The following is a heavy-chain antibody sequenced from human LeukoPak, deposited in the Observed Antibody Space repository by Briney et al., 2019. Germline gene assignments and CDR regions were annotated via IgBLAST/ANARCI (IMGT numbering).Heavy chain of an antibody. CDR2: INPNSDGT. Sequence: ASVKVSCKASGYTFTGYYMHWVRQAPGQGLEWMGWINPNSDGTNYAQKFQGRVTMTRDTSISTAYMELSRLRSDDTAVYYCARFTRLGVVAATPALDVWGQGTTVTVSS. V-gene: IGHV1-2*02. CDR3: ARFTRLGVVAATPALDV. J-gene: IGHJ6*02. CDR1: GYTFTGYY. D-gene: IGHD2-15*01.